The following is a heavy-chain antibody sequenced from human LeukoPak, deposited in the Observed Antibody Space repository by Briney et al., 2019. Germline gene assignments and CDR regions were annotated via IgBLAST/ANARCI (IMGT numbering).Heavy chain of an antibody. V-gene: IGHV4-39*07. CDR2: IYYSGST. D-gene: IGHD1-7*01. CDR1: GGSISSSSYY. Sequence: SETLSLTCTVSGGSISSSSYYWGWIRQPPGKGLEWIGSIYYSGSTYYNPSLKSRVTILVDTSKNQFSLKLSSVTAADTAVYYCARSVTGTTGTDAFDIWGQGTMVTVSS. CDR3: ARSVTGTTGTDAFDI. J-gene: IGHJ3*02.